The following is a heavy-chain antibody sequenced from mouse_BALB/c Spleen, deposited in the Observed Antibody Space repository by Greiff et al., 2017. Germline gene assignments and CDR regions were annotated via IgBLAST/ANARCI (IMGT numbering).Heavy chain of an antibody. CDR2: INPGSGGT. Sequence: VQLVESGAELVRPGTSVKVSCKASGYAFTNYLIEWVKQRPGQGLEWIGVINPGSGGTNYNEKFKGKATLTADKSSSTAYMQLSSLTSDDSAVYFCARSYYYGSSGFAYWGQGTLVTVSA. D-gene: IGHD1-1*01. CDR1: GYAFTNYL. J-gene: IGHJ3*01. V-gene: IGHV1-54*01. CDR3: ARSYYYGSSGFAY.